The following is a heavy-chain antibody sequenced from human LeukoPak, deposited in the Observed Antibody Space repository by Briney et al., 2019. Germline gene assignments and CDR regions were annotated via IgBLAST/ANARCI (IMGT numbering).Heavy chain of an antibody. D-gene: IGHD4-17*01. CDR2: IYYSGSP. V-gene: IGHV4-39*07. CDR3: ARAGYGDSDFDY. CDR1: GGSISSSSYY. Sequence: SETLSLTCTVSGGSISSSSYYWGWIRQPPGKGLEWIGSIYYSGSPYYNPSLKSRVTISVDTSKKQFSLKLSSVTAADTAVYYCARAGYGDSDFDYWGQGTLVTVSS. J-gene: IGHJ4*02.